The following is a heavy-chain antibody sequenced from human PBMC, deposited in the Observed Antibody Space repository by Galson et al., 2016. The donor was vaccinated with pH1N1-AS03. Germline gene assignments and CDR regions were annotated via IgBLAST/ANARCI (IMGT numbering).Heavy chain of an antibody. CDR3: ASVTSAWPTVGAFGI. Sequence: SLRLSCAVSGFTVSSKYMSWVRQTTEKGLEWVSSIYSGGSTYYADSVKGRFTISRDDSKATLFLQMSSLRPEDTAVYYCASVTSAWPTVGAFGIWGQGTMVTVSS. J-gene: IGHJ3*02. CDR2: IYSGGST. V-gene: IGHV3-66*02. D-gene: IGHD4-23*01. CDR1: GFTVSSKY.